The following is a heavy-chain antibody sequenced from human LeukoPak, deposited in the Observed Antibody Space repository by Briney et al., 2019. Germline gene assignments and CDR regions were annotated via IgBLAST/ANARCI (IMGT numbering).Heavy chain of an antibody. CDR1: GGSFSGYY. J-gene: IGHJ4*02. Sequence: SETLSLTCAVYGGSFSGYYWSWIRRPPGKGLEWIGEINHSGSTNYNPSLKSRVTISVDTSKNQFSLKLSSVTAADTAVYYCNHGDYYFDYWGQGTLVTVSS. CDR3: NHGDYYFDY. CDR2: INHSGST. D-gene: IGHD2-21*01. V-gene: IGHV4-34*01.